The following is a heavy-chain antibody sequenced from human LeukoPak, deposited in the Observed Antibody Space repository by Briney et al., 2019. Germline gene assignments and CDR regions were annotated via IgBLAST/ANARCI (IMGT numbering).Heavy chain of an antibody. J-gene: IGHJ4*02. CDR3: AREKSYYDSSGYCDY. CDR1: GGTFSSYA. Sequence: SVKASCKASGGTFSSYAISWVRQAPGQGLEWMGGIIPIFGTANYAQKFQGRVTITADESTSTAYMELSSLRSEDTAVYYCAREKSYYDSSGYCDYWGQGTLVTVSS. CDR2: IIPIFGTA. V-gene: IGHV1-69*13. D-gene: IGHD3-22*01.